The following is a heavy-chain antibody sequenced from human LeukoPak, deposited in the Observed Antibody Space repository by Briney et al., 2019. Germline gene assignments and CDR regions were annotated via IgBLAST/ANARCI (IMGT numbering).Heavy chain of an antibody. V-gene: IGHV3-7*01. D-gene: IGHD2-2*01. CDR3: ARARPGRGYYYMDV. CDR1: GFTFSSYW. CDR2: IKQDGSEK. J-gene: IGHJ6*03. Sequence: PGGSLRLSCAASGFTFSSYWMSWVRQAPGKGLEWVANIKQDGSEKYYVDSVKGRFTISRDNAKNSLYLQMNSLRAEDTAVYYCARARPGRGYYYMDVWGKGTTVNVSS.